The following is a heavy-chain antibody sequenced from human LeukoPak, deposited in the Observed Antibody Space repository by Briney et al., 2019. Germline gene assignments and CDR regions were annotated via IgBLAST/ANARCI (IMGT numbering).Heavy chain of an antibody. D-gene: IGHD3-22*01. J-gene: IGHJ4*02. CDR2: ISAYNGNT. CDR1: GYTFTSYG. Sequence: GASVKVSCKASGYTFTSYGISWVRQAPGQGLEWMRWISAYNGNTNYAQKLQGRVTMTTDTSTSTAYMELRSLRSDDTAVYYCARDLPTRDYYDSSGYYRYWGQGTLVTVSS. CDR3: ARDLPTRDYYDSSGYYRY. V-gene: IGHV1-18*01.